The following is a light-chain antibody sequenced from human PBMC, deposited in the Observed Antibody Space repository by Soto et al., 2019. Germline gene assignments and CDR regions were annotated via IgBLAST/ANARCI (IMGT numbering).Light chain of an antibody. CDR1: RSNIGSNA. CDR3: AAWDDSLNARGV. CDR2: NDN. V-gene: IGLV1-44*01. Sequence: QSVLTQPPSASGTPGQRVTVSCSGSRSNIGSNAVSWYQQLPGTAPKLLIYNDNQRPSGVPDRFYASKSGTSASLAISGLQSEDESDYYCAAWDDSLNARGVFGGGTKLTVL. J-gene: IGLJ3*02.